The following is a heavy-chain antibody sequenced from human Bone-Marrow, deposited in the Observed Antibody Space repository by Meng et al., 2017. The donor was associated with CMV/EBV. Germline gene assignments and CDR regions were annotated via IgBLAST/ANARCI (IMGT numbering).Heavy chain of an antibody. CDR2: INPENDGT. CDR1: GYAVTGHC. V-gene: IGHV1-2*02. CDR3: ARGTGSSWFDY. J-gene: IGHJ4*02. D-gene: IGHD1-26*01. Sequence: SGKASGYAVTGHCMHWVGQAPGGGLEWMGWINPENDGTNYAQKFQGRVTMTRDTSISTAYMELNYLTSDDTAVYYCARGTGSSWFDYWGQGTLVTVSS.